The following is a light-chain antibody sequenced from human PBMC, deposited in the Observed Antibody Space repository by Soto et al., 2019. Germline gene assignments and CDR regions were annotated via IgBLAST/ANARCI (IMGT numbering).Light chain of an antibody. J-gene: IGKJ4*01. CDR2: VAS. V-gene: IGKV1-39*01. CDR3: QQSFTTPLT. CDR1: PSIGRC. Sequence: DIQMTQSPSSLSASVGDRVPITCRASPSIGRCLNWHQQKPGKAPNVLSNVASTLRSGVPSRFSGSGSGTDFNLTINSLQPEDVATYFCQQSFTTPLTVGGGTKVEIK.